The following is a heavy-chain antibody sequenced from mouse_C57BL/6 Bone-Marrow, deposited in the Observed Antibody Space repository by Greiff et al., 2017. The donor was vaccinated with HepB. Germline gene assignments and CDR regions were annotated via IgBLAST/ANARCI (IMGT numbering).Heavy chain of an antibody. V-gene: IGHV1-69*01. CDR2: IDPSDSYT. CDR3: ARSIYYDYGEYAMDY. CDR1: GYTFTSYW. Sequence: QVQLKQPGAELVMPGASVKLSCKASGYTFTSYWMHWVKQRPGQGLEWIGEIDPSDSYTNYNQKFKGKSTLTVDKSSSTAYMQLSSLTSEDSAVYYCARSIYYDYGEYAMDYWGQGTSVTVSS. D-gene: IGHD2-4*01. J-gene: IGHJ4*01.